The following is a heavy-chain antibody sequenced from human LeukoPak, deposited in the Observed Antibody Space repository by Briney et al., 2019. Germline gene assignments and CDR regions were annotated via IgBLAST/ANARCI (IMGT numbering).Heavy chain of an antibody. V-gene: IGHV4-59*01. CDR3: ASRSSIWSGYQDALYYFDS. CDR1: GGSISSYY. Sequence: ETLSLTCTVSGGSISSYYWSWIRQPPGKRLEWIGHIYYSGSTNYNPSLKSRVTISVDTSKNQFSLKLSSVTAADTAVYYCASRSSIWSGYQDALYYFDSWGQGTLVTVSS. D-gene: IGHD3-3*01. CDR2: IYYSGST. J-gene: IGHJ4*02.